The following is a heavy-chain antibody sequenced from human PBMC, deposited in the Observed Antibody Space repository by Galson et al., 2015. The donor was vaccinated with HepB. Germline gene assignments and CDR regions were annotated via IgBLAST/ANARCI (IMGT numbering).Heavy chain of an antibody. CDR1: GFTLSSYW. V-gene: IGHV3-74*01. D-gene: IGHD2-21*02. CDR3: AREDCGGDCYSVYFDY. Sequence: SLRLSCAASGFTLSSYWMHWVRQAPGKGLVWVSRINSDGSSTSYADSVKGRFTISRDNAKNTLYLQMNSLRAEDTAVYYCAREDCGGDCYSVYFDYWGQGTLVTVSS. CDR2: INSDGSST. J-gene: IGHJ4*02.